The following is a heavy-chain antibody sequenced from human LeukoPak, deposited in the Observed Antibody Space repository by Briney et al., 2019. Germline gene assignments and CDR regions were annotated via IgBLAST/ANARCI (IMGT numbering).Heavy chain of an antibody. J-gene: IGHJ4*02. CDR1: GGTFGSYA. D-gene: IGHD4-11*01. Sequence: GASVKVSCKASGGTFGSYAISWVRQAPGQGLEWMGRIIPILGIANYAQKFQGRVTITADKSTSTAYMELSSLRSEDTAVYYCARDPSYGNMTTGDYWGQGTLVTVSS. V-gene: IGHV1-69*04. CDR3: ARDPSYGNMTTGDY. CDR2: IIPILGIA.